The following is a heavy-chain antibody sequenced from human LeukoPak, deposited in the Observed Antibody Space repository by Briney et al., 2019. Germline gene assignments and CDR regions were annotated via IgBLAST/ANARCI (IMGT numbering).Heavy chain of an antibody. V-gene: IGHV3-30*02. D-gene: IGHD2-15*01. CDR3: AKVEYCSGGSCYFFDY. CDR1: GFIFSSYG. Sequence: GGSLRLSCAASGFIFSSYGMHWVRQAPGKGLEWVAFIRSDGTKEYYADSVKGRFTISRDNSKNTLFLQMNSLKAEDTAVYSCAKVEYCSGGSCYFFDYWGQGTLITVSS. J-gene: IGHJ4*02. CDR2: IRSDGTKE.